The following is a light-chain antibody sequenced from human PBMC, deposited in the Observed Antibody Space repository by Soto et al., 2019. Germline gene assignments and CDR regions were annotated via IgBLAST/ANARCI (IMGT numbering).Light chain of an antibody. CDR3: TSFSSSSTAVV. CDR1: SSDVGVYNY. CDR2: DVS. J-gene: IGLJ2*01. V-gene: IGLV2-14*03. Sequence: QSALTQPASVSGSPGQSITISCTATSSDVGVYNYVSWYQQHPGKAPKLMIYDVSDRPSGVSNRFSGSKSGNTASLTISGLQAEDEADYYCTSFSSSSTAVVFGGGTKLTVL.